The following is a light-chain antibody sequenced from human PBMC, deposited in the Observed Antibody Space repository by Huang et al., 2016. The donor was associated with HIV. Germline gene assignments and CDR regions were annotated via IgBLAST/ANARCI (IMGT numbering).Light chain of an antibody. CDR1: QSHGTY. CDR3: QQRSKWPLT. J-gene: IGKJ4*01. Sequence: EIVLTQSPVTLSFSPGDSATLSCRASQSHGTYLAWYQQKSGQTPRLLIYDVSNRAAGVPARFSASGSETDFTLTIASLDPDDFAIYHCQQRSKWPLTFGGGTKVEMK. CDR2: DVS. V-gene: IGKV3-11*01.